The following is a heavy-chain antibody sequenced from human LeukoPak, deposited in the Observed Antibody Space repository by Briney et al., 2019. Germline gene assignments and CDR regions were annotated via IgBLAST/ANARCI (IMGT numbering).Heavy chain of an antibody. Sequence: PGGSLRLSCAASGFTFSSYSMNWVRQAPGEGLEWVSSISSSSSYIYYADSVKGRFTISRDNAKNSLYLQMNSLRAEDTAVYYCARDVNSGSYYDPFDYWGQGTLVTVSS. J-gene: IGHJ4*02. CDR1: GFTFSSYS. V-gene: IGHV3-21*01. D-gene: IGHD1-26*01. CDR3: ARDVNSGSYYDPFDY. CDR2: ISSSSSYI.